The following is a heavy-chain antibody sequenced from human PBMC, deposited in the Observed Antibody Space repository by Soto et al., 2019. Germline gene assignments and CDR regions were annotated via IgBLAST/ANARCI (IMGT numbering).Heavy chain of an antibody. CDR1: GFTFSSYG. Sequence: VVSLRLSCAASGFTFSSYGMHWVRQAPGKGLEWVAVISYDGSNKYYADSVKGRFTISRDNSKNTLYLQMNSLRAEDTAVYYCAANTRAPNRALDYWGQGPLGNGS. CDR3: AANTRAPNRALDY. J-gene: IGHJ4*02. CDR2: ISYDGSNK. V-gene: IGHV3-30*03.